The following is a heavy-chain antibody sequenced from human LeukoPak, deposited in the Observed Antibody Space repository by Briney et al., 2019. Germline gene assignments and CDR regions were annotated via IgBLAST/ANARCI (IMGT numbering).Heavy chain of an antibody. CDR3: ARVYYSSSYDYWYFDL. D-gene: IGHD6-13*01. Sequence: SETLSLTCTVSGFSISNGYFWGWIRRPPGEGLEWVGSISHTGSTSYFPSVKSRLTISADASKNQFSLRLTSVPAAHSALYYCARVYYSSSYDYWYFDLWGRGTLVTVSS. J-gene: IGHJ2*01. CDR2: ISHTGST. V-gene: IGHV4-38-2*02. CDR1: GFSISNGYF.